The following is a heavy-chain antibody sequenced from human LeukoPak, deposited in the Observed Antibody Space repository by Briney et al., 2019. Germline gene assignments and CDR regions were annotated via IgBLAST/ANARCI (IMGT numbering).Heavy chain of an antibody. D-gene: IGHD6-19*01. J-gene: IGHJ4*02. V-gene: IGHV3-23*01. CDR3: ARGIAVAGIGFDY. CDR2: ISGSGGST. Sequence: GGSLRLSCAASGFTFSSYAMSWVRQAPGKGLEWVSAISGSGGSTYYADSVKGRFTISRDNSKNTLYLQMNSLRAENTAVYYCARGIAVAGIGFDYWGQGTLVTVSS. CDR1: GFTFSSYA.